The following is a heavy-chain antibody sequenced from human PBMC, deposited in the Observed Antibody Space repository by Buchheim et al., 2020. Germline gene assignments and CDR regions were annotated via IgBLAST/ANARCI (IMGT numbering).Heavy chain of an antibody. V-gene: IGHV3-33*01. CDR2: IWYDGSHK. CDR1: GFAFSTYA. D-gene: IGHD6-19*01. CDR3: ARDPPQSGWSFEA. J-gene: IGHJ5*01. Sequence: VQLVESGGGVVQPGRSLRLSCAASGFAFSTYAMHWVRQAPGKGLEWVAFIWYDGSHKYYGDSVKGRFTISRDNHNNMVYLQMNSLRVEDTAVYYCARDPPQSGWSFEAWGQGTL.